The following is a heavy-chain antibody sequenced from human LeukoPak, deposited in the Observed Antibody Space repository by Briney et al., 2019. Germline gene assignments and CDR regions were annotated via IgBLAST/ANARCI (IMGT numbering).Heavy chain of an antibody. Sequence: GGSLRLSCAASGFTFSSYGMSSVRQAPGKGLEWVSAISGSGGSTYYADSVKGRFTISRDNSKNTLFLQMNSLRAEDTAVYYCAKHRVVGSNWFDPWGQGTLVTVSS. D-gene: IGHD3-10*01. V-gene: IGHV3-23*01. CDR1: GFTFSSYG. CDR3: AKHRVVGSNWFDP. CDR2: ISGSGGST. J-gene: IGHJ5*02.